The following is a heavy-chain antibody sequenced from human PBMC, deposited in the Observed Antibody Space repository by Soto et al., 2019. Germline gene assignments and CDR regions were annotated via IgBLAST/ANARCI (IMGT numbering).Heavy chain of an antibody. CDR1: GFTFSSYG. D-gene: IGHD3-10*01. Sequence: QVQLVESGGGVVQPGRSLRLSCAASGFTFSSYGMHWVRQAPGKGLEWVAVISYDGSNKYYADSVKGRFTISRDNSKNTLYLQMNSLRAEDTAVYYCAKLDYYGSPGGQGTLVTVSS. J-gene: IGHJ5*02. CDR2: ISYDGSNK. CDR3: AKLDYYGSP. V-gene: IGHV3-30*18.